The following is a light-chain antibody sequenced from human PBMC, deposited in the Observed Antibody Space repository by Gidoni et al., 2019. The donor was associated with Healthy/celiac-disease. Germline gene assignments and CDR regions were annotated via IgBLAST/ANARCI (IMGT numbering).Light chain of an antibody. J-gene: IGKJ1*01. CDR2: EAS. CDR1: QSASSY. Sequence: EIVLTQSPATLSLSPGERATLSRRASQSASSYLAWYQQKPGQAPRLLIYEASNRATGIPARFSGSGSGTEFTLTISSREHEDFAVYYCQQRSNWPPWTFGQGTKVEIK. V-gene: IGKV3-11*01. CDR3: QQRSNWPPWT.